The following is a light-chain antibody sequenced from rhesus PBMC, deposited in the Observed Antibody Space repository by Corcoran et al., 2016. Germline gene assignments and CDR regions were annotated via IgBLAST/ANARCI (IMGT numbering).Light chain of an antibody. V-gene: IGKV3-10*01. CDR1: QSVSSF. CDR2: GAS. CDR3: FQHGRGYT. J-gene: IGKJ2*01. Sequence: QVILTQSPVTLSLSPGERATLSCRASQSVSSFLAWYQQKPGLAPRLLIYGASSRATGIPDRCSGSGSRTDFTLTISSLEPEVVGVYHCFQHGRGYTFGQGTKVEIK.